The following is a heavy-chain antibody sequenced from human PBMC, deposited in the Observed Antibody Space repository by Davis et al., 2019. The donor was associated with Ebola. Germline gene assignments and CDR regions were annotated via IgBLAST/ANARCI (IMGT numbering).Heavy chain of an antibody. CDR2: IWYDGSTK. D-gene: IGHD1-26*01. J-gene: IGHJ4*02. CDR1: GFTFSSYG. V-gene: IGHV3-33*01. Sequence: GGSLRLSCAASGFTFSSYGMHWVRQAPGKGLEWVAVIWYDGSTKYYADSVKGRFTISRDNSKNPLYLQMNSLRAEDTAVYYCARVGEDGSSDYWGQGTLVTVSS. CDR3: ARVGEDGSSDY.